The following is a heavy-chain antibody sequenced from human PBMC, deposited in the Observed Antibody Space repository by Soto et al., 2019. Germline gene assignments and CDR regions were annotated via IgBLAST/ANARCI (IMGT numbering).Heavy chain of an antibody. Sequence: EVQLLESGGGLVQPGGSLRLSCAASGFTFSSYAMSWVRQAPGKGLEWVSAISGSAGSTYYADSVKGRFTISRDNSKNTQYRKMNSLRVEDTAVYYCAKGLTGAPYYAMDVWGQGTTVTVSS. J-gene: IGHJ6*02. D-gene: IGHD7-27*01. CDR2: ISGSAGST. V-gene: IGHV3-23*01. CDR3: AKGLTGAPYYAMDV. CDR1: GFTFSSYA.